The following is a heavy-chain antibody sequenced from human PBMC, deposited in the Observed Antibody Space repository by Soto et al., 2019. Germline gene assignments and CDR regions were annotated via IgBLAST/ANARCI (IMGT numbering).Heavy chain of an antibody. V-gene: IGHV3-23*01. Sequence: QLLESGGGLVHPGGSLRLSCSASRSSFSSYAINWVRQPPGKGLEWVSSTSGSGGWSDYGDSVKGRFTVSRDNGRSMVYLQMNNLRVEDTAEYFCTTSPSGNWPGGYYHYMEGWGKGTAVIVSS. CDR1: RSSFSSYA. CDR2: TSGSGGWS. J-gene: IGHJ6*03. D-gene: IGHD2-21*01. CDR3: TTSPSGNWPGGYYHYMEG.